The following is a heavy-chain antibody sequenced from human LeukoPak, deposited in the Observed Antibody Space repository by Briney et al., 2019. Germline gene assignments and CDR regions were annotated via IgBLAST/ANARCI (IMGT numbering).Heavy chain of an antibody. Sequence: GGTLRLSCAASGFTFSSYTMNWVRQAPGKGLEWVSSISSSSDYIYYADSVKGRFTISRDNAKNSLYLQMNSLRVEDTAMYYCAIDLMGLQAPGPGDWGQGTLVTVSS. CDR2: ISSSSDYI. CDR3: AIDLMGLQAPGPGD. J-gene: IGHJ4*02. V-gene: IGHV3-21*04. CDR1: GFTFSSYT. D-gene: IGHD6-13*01.